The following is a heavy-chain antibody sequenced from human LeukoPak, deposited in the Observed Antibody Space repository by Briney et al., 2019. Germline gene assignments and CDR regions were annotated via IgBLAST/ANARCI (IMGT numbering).Heavy chain of an antibody. D-gene: IGHD5-24*01. Sequence: PSETLSLTCAVYGGSFSGYYWSWIRRPPGKGLEWIGEINHSGSTNYNPSLKSRVTISVDTSKNQFSLKLSSVTAADTAVYYCVRGTVRDGYTEHLDYWGQGTLVTVSS. CDR3: VRGTVRDGYTEHLDY. J-gene: IGHJ4*02. CDR2: INHSGST. CDR1: GGSFSGYY. V-gene: IGHV4-34*01.